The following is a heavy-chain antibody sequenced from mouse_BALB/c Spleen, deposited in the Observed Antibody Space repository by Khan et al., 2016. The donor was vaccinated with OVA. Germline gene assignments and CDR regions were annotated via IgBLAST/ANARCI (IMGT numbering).Heavy chain of an antibody. CDR3: ARREKYGYDPSWFAY. J-gene: IGHJ3*01. D-gene: IGHD2-2*01. V-gene: IGHV1-52*01. Sequence: VQLQQSGAELVRPGASVKLSCKASGYTFTSYWMNWVRQRPRQGLDWIGKINPSDSESHYNQMFKDQATLTVDKSSGTAYMQLISLKSEDSAVYDCARREKYGYDPSWFAYWGQGTLVTVSA. CDR2: INPSDSES. CDR1: GYTFTSYW.